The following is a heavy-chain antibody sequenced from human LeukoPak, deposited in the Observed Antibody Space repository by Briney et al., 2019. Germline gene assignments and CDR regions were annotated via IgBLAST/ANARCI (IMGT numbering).Heavy chain of an antibody. D-gene: IGHD6-6*01. J-gene: IGHJ4*02. CDR2: IYSGGNT. Sequence: PGGSLRLSCTVSGFTVSSNSMSWVRQAPGKGLEWVSFIYSGGNTHYSDSVKGRFTISRDNSKNTLYLQMNSLSVDDTGIYYCAKGFVEPRPHYFDYWGQGTLVTVSS. V-gene: IGHV3-53*01. CDR3: AKGFVEPRPHYFDY. CDR1: GFTVSSNS.